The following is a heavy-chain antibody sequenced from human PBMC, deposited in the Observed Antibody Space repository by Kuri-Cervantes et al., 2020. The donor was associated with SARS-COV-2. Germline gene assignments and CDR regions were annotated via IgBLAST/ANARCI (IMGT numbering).Heavy chain of an antibody. CDR2: ISWNSGSI. J-gene: IGHJ4*02. D-gene: IGHD3-3*01. Sequence: SLKISCAASGFTFDDYAMHWVRQAPGKGLEWVSGISWNSGSIGYADSVKGRFTISRDNAKNSLYLQMNSLRAEDTAVYYCARDGHDFWSGYPLYYFDYWGQGTLVTVSS. V-gene: IGHV3-9*01. CDR3: ARDGHDFWSGYPLYYFDY. CDR1: GFTFDDYA.